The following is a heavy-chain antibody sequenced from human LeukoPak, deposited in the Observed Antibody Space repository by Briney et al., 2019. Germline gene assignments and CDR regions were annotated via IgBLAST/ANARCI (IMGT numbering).Heavy chain of an antibody. J-gene: IGHJ3*02. Sequence: GGSLRLSCAASGFTFSSYAMHWVRQAPGKGLEWVAVISYDGSNKYYADSVKGRFTISRDNSKNTLYLQMNSLRAEDTAVYYCAKDWAWYQLLYSPTAFDIWGQGTMVTVSS. D-gene: IGHD2-2*02. CDR1: GFTFSSYA. CDR3: AKDWAWYQLLYSPTAFDI. CDR2: ISYDGSNK. V-gene: IGHV3-30-3*01.